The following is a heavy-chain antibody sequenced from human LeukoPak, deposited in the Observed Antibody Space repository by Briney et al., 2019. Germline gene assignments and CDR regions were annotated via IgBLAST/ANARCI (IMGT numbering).Heavy chain of an antibody. V-gene: IGHV3-33*01. J-gene: IGHJ6*02. CDR1: GFTFSIYG. CDR3: ARERVTRGDYYYYYGMDV. D-gene: IGHD2-21*02. CDR2: IWYDGSNK. Sequence: GRSLRLSCAASGFTFSIYGMHWVRQAPGKGLEWVAVIWYDGSNKYYADSVKGRFTISRDNSKNTLYLQMNSLRAEDTAVYYCARERVTRGDYYYYYGMDVWGQGTTVTVSS.